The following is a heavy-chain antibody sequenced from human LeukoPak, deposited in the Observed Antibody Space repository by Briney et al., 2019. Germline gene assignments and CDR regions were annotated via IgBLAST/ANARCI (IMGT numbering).Heavy chain of an antibody. J-gene: IGHJ6*02. D-gene: IGHD2-15*01. CDR1: GFTFSTYA. CDR3: AKFLIPRYSDNGMDV. Sequence: PGGSLRLSCAASGFTFSTYAMTWVRQAPGKGLEWVSTISNSGASTYYADSVKGRFTIFGDNSKDTLYLQMNSLRAEDTAVYYCAKFLIPRYSDNGMDVWGQGTTVTVSS. V-gene: IGHV3-23*01. CDR2: ISNSGAST.